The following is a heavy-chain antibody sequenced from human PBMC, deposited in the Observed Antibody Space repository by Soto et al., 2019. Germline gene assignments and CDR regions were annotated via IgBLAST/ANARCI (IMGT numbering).Heavy chain of an antibody. D-gene: IGHD6-6*01. Sequence: PGGSLRLSCVASGFTFSNFGMHWVRQAPGKGLEWVAVISNDENIKQYADSVRGRFAISRDNSKNTLYLQMTSLRAEDTAICYCARGLRSVLDYWGQGTLVTVSS. J-gene: IGHJ4*02. CDR2: ISNDENIK. CDR1: GFTFSNFG. CDR3: ARGLRSVLDY. V-gene: IGHV3-33*01.